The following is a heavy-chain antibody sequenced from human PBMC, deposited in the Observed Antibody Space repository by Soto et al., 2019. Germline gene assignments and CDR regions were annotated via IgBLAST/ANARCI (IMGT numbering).Heavy chain of an antibody. V-gene: IGHV3-23*01. D-gene: IGHD1-1*01. J-gene: IGHJ4*02. Sequence: QLLQSGGGLVQPGGSLRLSCAVSGFSLGPYGVTWVRQTPEKGLEWVTGFSGGSGAIFYADSVRGRFTISRDSSTAYLQMNNLSPEDTAVYFCARWNGVGDSWGQGSLVTVSS. CDR3: ARWNGVGDS. CDR1: GFSLGPYG. CDR2: FSGGSGAI.